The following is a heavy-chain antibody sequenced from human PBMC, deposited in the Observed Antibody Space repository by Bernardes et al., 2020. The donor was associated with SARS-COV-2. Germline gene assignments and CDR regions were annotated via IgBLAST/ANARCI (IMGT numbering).Heavy chain of an antibody. V-gene: IGHV4-59*11. CDR2: IYYSGST. CDR1: GGSISSHY. CDR3: AKEWDTVPGNAFDI. Sequence: TLSLTCTVSGGSISSHYWSWIRQPPGKGLEWIGSIYYSGSTTYNPSLKSRVTLSVDTSKSQFSLKLSSVTAADTAVYYCAKEWDTVPGNAFDIWGHGTLVTVSS. J-gene: IGHJ3*02. D-gene: IGHD2-8*01.